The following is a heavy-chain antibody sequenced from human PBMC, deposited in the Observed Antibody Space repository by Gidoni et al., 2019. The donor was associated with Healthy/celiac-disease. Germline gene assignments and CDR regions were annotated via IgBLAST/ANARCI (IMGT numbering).Heavy chain of an antibody. CDR2: IYPGDSDT. Sequence: EVQLVQSGAEVKKPGESLKISCKGSGYSFTSYWIGWVRQMPGKGLEWMGIIYPGDSDTRYSPSFQGQVTISADKSISTMYYCARRILTGKGRSNYYYGMDVWGQGTTVTVSS. CDR1: GYSFTSYW. D-gene: IGHD3-9*01. J-gene: IGHJ6*02. CDR3: YGMDV. V-gene: IGHV5-51*03.